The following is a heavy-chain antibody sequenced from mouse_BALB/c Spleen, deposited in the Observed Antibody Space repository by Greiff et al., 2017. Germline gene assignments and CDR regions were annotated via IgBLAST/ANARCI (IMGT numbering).Heavy chain of an antibody. CDR2: INPGSGGT. V-gene: IGHV1-54*01. J-gene: IGHJ2*01. CDR1: GYAFTNYL. CDR3: ARTAGTGTFDY. D-gene: IGHD4-1*01. Sequence: QVQLKQSGAELVRPGTSVKVSCKASGYAFTNYLIEWVKQRPGQGLEWIGVINPGSGGTNYNEKFKGKATLTADKSSSTAYMQLSSLTSDDSAVYFCARTAGTGTFDYWGQGTTLTVSS.